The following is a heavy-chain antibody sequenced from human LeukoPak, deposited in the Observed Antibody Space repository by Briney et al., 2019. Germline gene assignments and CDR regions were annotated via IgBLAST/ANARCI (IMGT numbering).Heavy chain of an antibody. CDR3: AKDRPNYHESNGHYYRLNGDS. Sequence: GGSLRLPCAASGFTFNIYAMSWVRQAPGKGLEWVSSSTSSGDVTFYADSVKDRFTISRDNSKNTLYLQMSRLRAEDTAVYYCAKDRPNYHESNGHYYRLNGDSWGQGTLVTVSS. CDR2: STSSGDVT. J-gene: IGHJ5*01. D-gene: IGHD3-22*01. V-gene: IGHV3-23*01. CDR1: GFTFNIYA.